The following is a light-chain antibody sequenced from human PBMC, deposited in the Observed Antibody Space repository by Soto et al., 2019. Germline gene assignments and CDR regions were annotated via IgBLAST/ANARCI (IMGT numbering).Light chain of an antibody. CDR2: EIS. V-gene: IGKV2-24*01. J-gene: IGKJ1*01. CDR3: MQTTQSWA. Sequence: DIVMTQTPLSSPVTLGQPASISCRSSQSLVHSDGNTYLSWLHQRPGQPPRLLIYEISKRFSGVPDRFSGSEAGTDFTLKISKVEPEDVGVYYCMQTTQSWAFGQGTKVEIE. CDR1: QSLVHSDGNTY.